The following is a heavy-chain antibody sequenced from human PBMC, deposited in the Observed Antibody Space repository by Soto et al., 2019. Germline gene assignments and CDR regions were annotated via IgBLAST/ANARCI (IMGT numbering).Heavy chain of an antibody. CDR3: ARTIKYSSSWYRGDYYYYGMDV. CDR1: GGSISSSSYY. D-gene: IGHD6-13*01. J-gene: IGHJ6*02. CDR2: IYYSGST. V-gene: IGHV4-39*01. Sequence: PSETLSLTYTVSGGSISSSSYYWGWIRQPPGKGLEWIGSIYYSGSTYYNPSLKSRVTISVDTSKNQFSLKLSSVTAADTAVYYCARTIKYSSSWYRGDYYYYGMDVWGQGTTVTVSS.